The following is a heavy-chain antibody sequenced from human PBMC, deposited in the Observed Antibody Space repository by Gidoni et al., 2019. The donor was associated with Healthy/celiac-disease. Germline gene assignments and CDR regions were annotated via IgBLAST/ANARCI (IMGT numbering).Heavy chain of an antibody. CDR2: ISYDGSNK. CDR3: AKGDDPSGY. J-gene: IGHJ4*02. CDR1: GLTFSSYG. D-gene: IGHD3-10*01. Sequence: QVQLVESGGGVVQPGRSLRLACAASGLTFSSYGMHWVRQAPGKGLEWVAVISYDGSNKYYADSVKGRFTISRDNSKNTLYLQMNSLRAEDTAVYYCAKGDDPSGYWGQGTLVTVSS. V-gene: IGHV3-30*18.